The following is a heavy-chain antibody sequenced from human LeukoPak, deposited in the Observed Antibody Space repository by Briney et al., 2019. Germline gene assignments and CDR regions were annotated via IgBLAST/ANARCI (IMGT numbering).Heavy chain of an antibody. Sequence: ASVKVSCKASGYTFTSHGISWVRQAPGQGLEWMGIINPSGGSTSYAQKFQGRVTMTRDMSTSTVYMELSSLRSEDTAVYYCAREMAESYMDVWGKGTTVTVSS. CDR2: INPSGGST. CDR3: AREMAESYMDV. D-gene: IGHD2-8*01. J-gene: IGHJ6*03. V-gene: IGHV1-46*01. CDR1: GYTFTSHG.